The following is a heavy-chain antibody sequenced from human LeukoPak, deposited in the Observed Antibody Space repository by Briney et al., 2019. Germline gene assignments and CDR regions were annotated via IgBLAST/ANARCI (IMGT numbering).Heavy chain of an antibody. CDR3: AKDPSQVVRFTWFDP. CDR2: ISGSGGST. D-gene: IGHD4-23*01. Sequence: GGSLRLSCAASGFTFSSYAMSWVRQAPGKGLKWVSAISGSGGSTYYADSVKGRFTISRDNSKNTLYLQMNSLRAEDTAVYYCAKDPSQVVRFTWFDPWGQGTLVTVSS. CDR1: GFTFSSYA. V-gene: IGHV3-23*01. J-gene: IGHJ5*02.